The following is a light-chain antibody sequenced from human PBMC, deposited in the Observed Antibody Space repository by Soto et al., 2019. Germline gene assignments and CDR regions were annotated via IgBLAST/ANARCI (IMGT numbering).Light chain of an antibody. J-gene: IGKJ1*01. CDR2: KAS. Sequence: DIQMTQSPSTLSGYVGDRVTITCRASQTISSWLAWYQQKPGKAPKLLIYKASTLESGVPSRFSGSGSGTEFTLTISSLQPDDFATYYCQQYNSYSTFGQGTKVDI. CDR1: QTISSW. CDR3: QQYNSYST. V-gene: IGKV1-5*03.